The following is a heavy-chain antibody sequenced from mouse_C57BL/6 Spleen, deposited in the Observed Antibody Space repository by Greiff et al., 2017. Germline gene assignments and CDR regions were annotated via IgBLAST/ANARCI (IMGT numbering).Heavy chain of an antibody. CDR2: ISSGSSTI. V-gene: IGHV5-17*01. D-gene: IGHD2-3*01. Sequence: EVQLVESGGGLVKPGGSLKLSCAASGFTFSDYGMHWVRQAPEKGLEWVAYISSGSSTIYYADTVKGRFTISRDNAKNTLFLLMTSLRSEDTAMYYCARNRGYDGYRYFDYWGQGTTLTVSS. CDR3: ARNRGYDGYRYFDY. J-gene: IGHJ2*01. CDR1: GFTFSDYG.